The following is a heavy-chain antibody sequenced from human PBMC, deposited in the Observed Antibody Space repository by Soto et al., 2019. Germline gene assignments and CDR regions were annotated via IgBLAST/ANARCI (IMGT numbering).Heavy chain of an antibody. CDR2: MNPNSGNT. Sequence: RASVNVSCKSSGYTFTSYYINWVRQATGQGLEWMGWMNPNSGNTGYAQKFQGRVTMTRNTSISTAYMELSSLRSEDTAVYYCARVSYDSSGYYYYYYGMDVWGQGTTVTVSS. CDR1: GYTFTSYY. V-gene: IGHV1-8*01. D-gene: IGHD3-22*01. CDR3: ARVSYDSSGYYYYYYGMDV. J-gene: IGHJ6*02.